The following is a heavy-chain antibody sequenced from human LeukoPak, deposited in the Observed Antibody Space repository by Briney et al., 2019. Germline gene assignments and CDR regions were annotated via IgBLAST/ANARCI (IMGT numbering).Heavy chain of an antibody. CDR3: AKAVMTTVPRASYYYYGMDV. D-gene: IGHD4-11*01. CDR2: ISGSGGST. V-gene: IGHV3-23*01. CDR1: GFTFSSYA. J-gene: IGHJ6*02. Sequence: GGSLRLSCAASGFTFSSYAMSWVRQAPGKGLEWVSAISGSGGSTYYADSVKGRFTISRDNSKNTLYLQMNSLRAEDTAVYYCAKAVMTTVPRASYYYYGMDVWGQGTTVTVSS.